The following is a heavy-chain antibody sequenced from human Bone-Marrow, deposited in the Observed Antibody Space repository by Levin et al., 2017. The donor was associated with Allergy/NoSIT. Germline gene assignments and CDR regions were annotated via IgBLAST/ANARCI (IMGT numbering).Heavy chain of an antibody. J-gene: IGHJ4*02. Sequence: ASVKVSCKASGGTFSTYAISWVRQAPGQGLEWMGGIIPLFGIPNYAQKFRGRVTITADESTSIAYMELSSVTSEDTAVYYCAFSLGDALYYFDYWGQGTLVTVSS. V-gene: IGHV1-69*13. D-gene: IGHD2-21*02. CDR1: GGTFSTYA. CDR2: IIPLFGIP. CDR3: AFSLGDALYYFDY.